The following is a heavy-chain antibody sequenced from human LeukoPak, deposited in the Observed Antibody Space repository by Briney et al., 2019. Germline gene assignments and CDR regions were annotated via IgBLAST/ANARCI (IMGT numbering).Heavy chain of an antibody. CDR1: GFTFSSYG. V-gene: IGHV3-30*03. D-gene: IGHD3-10*01. J-gene: IGHJ4*02. Sequence: PGGSLRLSCAASGFTFSSYGMHWVRQAPGKGLEWVAVISYVGSNKYYADSVKGRFTISRDNSKNTLYLQMNSLRAEDTAVYYCAMVSDGYWGQGTLVTVSS. CDR3: AMVSDGY. CDR2: ISYVGSNK.